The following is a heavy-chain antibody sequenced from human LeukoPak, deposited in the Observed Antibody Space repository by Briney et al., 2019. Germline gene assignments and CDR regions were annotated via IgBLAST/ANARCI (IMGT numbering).Heavy chain of an antibody. Sequence: PSETLSLTCTVSGGSISNYYWSWIRQPPGKGLEWIGYIYYSGSTNHNPSPKSRVTISVDTSKNQFSLKLSSVTATDTAVYYCARAGQFIAARPITFDYWGQGTLVTVSS. J-gene: IGHJ4*02. CDR2: IYYSGST. V-gene: IGHV4-59*01. D-gene: IGHD6-6*01. CDR3: ARAGQFIAARPITFDY. CDR1: GGSISNYY.